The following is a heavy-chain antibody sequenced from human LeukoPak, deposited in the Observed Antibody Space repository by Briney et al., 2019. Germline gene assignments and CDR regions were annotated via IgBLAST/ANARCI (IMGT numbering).Heavy chain of an antibody. D-gene: IGHD3-10*01. CDR2: IYYSGST. CDR1: GGSISSYY. Sequence: SETLSLTCTVSGGSISSYYWSWIRQPPGKGLEWIGYIYYSGSTNYNPSLKSRVTISVDTSKNQFSLKLSSVTAADTAVYYCARASAMVRGVIRGFDIWGQGTMVTVSS. J-gene: IGHJ3*02. CDR3: ARASAMVRGVIRGFDI. V-gene: IGHV4-59*01.